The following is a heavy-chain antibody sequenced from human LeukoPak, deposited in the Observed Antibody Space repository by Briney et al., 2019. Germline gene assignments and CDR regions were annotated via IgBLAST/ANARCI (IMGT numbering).Heavy chain of an antibody. V-gene: IGHV3-23*01. CDR1: GFTFSSYA. D-gene: IGHD6-13*01. J-gene: IGHJ2*01. Sequence: GGSLRLSCAASGFTFSSYAMSWVRQAPGKGLEWVSAISGSGGSTYYADSVKGRFTISRDNSKNTLYLQMNSLRAEDTAVYYCAKDPLSSWYGIYWYFDLWGRGTLVTVSS. CDR2: ISGSGGST. CDR3: AKDPLSSWYGIYWYFDL.